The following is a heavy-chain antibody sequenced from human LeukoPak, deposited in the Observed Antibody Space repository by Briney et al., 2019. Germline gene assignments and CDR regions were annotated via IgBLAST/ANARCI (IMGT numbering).Heavy chain of an antibody. CDR1: GGSVSSGSYY. Sequence: PSETLSLTYTVSGGSVSSGSYYWSWIRQPPGKGLEWIGYIYYSGSTNYNPSLKSRVTISVDTSKNQFSLKLSSVTAADTAVYYCARTTRGYCSGGSCYHLDYWGQGTLVTVSS. CDR2: IYYSGST. CDR3: ARTTRGYCSGGSCYHLDY. J-gene: IGHJ4*02. V-gene: IGHV4-61*01. D-gene: IGHD2-15*01.